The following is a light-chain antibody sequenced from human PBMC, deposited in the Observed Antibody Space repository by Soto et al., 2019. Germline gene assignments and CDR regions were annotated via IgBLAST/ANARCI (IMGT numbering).Light chain of an antibody. J-gene: IGKJ4*01. CDR1: QSVSSY. V-gene: IGKV3-11*01. CDR2: DAS. Sequence: EIVLTQSPATLSLSPGERATLSCRASQSVSSYLAWYQQKPGQAPRLLIYDASNRATGIPARFSGSGSGTDFNLKISSLEHEDFAGYLCQKTSNWPLSSCGGNKVYIK. CDR3: QKTSNWPLS.